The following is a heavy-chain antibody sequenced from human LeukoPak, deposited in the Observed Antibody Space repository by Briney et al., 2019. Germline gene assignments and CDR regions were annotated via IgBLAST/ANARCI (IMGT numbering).Heavy chain of an antibody. CDR1: GDAISSDNYY. V-gene: IGHV4-39*01. Sequence: PSETLSLTCTVSGDAISSDNYYWGWLRQPPGKGLEWIGSINYSGTTYYNPSLKSRVSISVDTSRTQFSLRLSSVTAADTAVYYCARLSDYWGQGTLVTVSS. J-gene: IGHJ4*02. CDR2: INYSGTT. CDR3: ARLSDY.